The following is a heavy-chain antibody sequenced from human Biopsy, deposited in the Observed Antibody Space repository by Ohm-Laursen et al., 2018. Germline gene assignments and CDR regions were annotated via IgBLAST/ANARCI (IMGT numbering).Heavy chain of an antibody. CDR2: FAPENGKT. D-gene: IGHD1-1*01. V-gene: IGHV1-24*01. CDR1: GYTLTALS. CDR3: AEDINVWNVNY. J-gene: IGHJ4*02. Sequence: ASVKVSCKVSGYTLTALSMHWVRQAPGRGLEWMGGFAPENGKTIYAQKFQGRITMTEDTSTDTAYMELSSLRSEDTAVYYCAEDINVWNVNYWGQGTKVNVSS.